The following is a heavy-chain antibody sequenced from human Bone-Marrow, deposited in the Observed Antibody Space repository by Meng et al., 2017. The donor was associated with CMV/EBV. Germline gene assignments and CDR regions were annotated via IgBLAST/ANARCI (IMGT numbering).Heavy chain of an antibody. CDR3: ARMGHALDV. CDR2: IFYNGNT. V-gene: IGHV4-31*03. J-gene: IGHJ6*02. D-gene: IGHD3-16*01. CDR1: GRSINSGAYF. Sequence: SETLSLTCTVSGRSINSGAYFWTWIRQHPGKGLEWIGYIFYNGNTYYNPSLKSRVSISMDTSKNQFSLKLNSVTAADAAVYYCARMGHALDVWGQGTTVTVSS.